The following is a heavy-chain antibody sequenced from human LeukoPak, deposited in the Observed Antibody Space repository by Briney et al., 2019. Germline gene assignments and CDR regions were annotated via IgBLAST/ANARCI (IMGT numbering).Heavy chain of an antibody. CDR1: GFTFSSYW. V-gene: IGHV3-74*01. J-gene: IGHJ5*02. CDR2: INSDGSST. Sequence: GGSLRLSCAASGFTFSSYWMHWVRQAPGKGLVWVSRINSDGSSTSYADSVKGRFTISRDNAKNTLYLQMNSLRAEDTAVYYCARDRADYDILTGLNWFDPWGQGTLVTVSS. D-gene: IGHD3-9*01. CDR3: ARDRADYDILTGLNWFDP.